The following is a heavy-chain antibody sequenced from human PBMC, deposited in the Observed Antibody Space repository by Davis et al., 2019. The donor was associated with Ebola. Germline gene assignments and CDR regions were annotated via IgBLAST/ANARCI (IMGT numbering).Heavy chain of an antibody. D-gene: IGHD6-19*01. J-gene: IGHJ1*01. Sequence: SETLSLTCAVYGGSFSGYYWSWIRQPPGKGLEWIGEINHSGSTNYNPSFKSRVTISVDTSKNQFSLKLSSVTAADTAVYYCARGGWYWAGYFQHWGQGTLVTVSS. CDR3: ARGGWYWAGYFQH. V-gene: IGHV4-34*01. CDR2: INHSGST. CDR1: GGSFSGYY.